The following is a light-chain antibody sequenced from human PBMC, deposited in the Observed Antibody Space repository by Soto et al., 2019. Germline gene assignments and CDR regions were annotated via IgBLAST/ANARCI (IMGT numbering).Light chain of an antibody. V-gene: IGLV2-14*01. CDR2: EVT. Sequence: HSALTQPASVSGSPGQSITISCTGTSSDVGGYNYVSWYQQNPGKAPKLLIYEVTHRPSGVSDRFSGSKSGNTASLTISGLQAEDEADYYCSSYTSSTTLYVFGSGTKVTVL. J-gene: IGLJ1*01. CDR1: SSDVGGYNY. CDR3: SSYTSSTTLYV.